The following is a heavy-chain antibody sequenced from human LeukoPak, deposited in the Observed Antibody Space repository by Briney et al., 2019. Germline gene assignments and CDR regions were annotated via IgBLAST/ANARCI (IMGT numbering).Heavy chain of an antibody. CDR3: AKDRSGWQLQYYDILTGLFDY. V-gene: IGHV3-23*01. Sequence: GGSLRLSCAASGFTFSSYAMSWVRQAPGKGLEWVSGINGSTIVGSGATTYYADSVKGRFTISRDNSKNTLYLQMNSLRAEDTAVYYCAKDRSGWQLQYYDILTGLFDYWGQGTLVTVSS. CDR1: GFTFSSYA. D-gene: IGHD3-9*01. CDR2: INGSTIVGSGATT. J-gene: IGHJ4*02.